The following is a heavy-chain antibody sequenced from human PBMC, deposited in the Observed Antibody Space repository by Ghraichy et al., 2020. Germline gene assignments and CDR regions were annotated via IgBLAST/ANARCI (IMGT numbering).Heavy chain of an antibody. D-gene: IGHD1-7*01. CDR1: GFTFSSYW. J-gene: IGHJ3*02. CDR2: IKQDGSEK. V-gene: IGHV3-7*05. Sequence: GGSLRLSCAASGFTFSSYWMSWVRQAPGKGLEWVANIKQDGSEKYYVDSVKGRFTISRDNAKNSLYLQMNSLRAEDTAVYYCARDRTYNWNSPQQAAFDIWGQGTMVTVSS. CDR3: ARDRTYNWNSPQQAAFDI.